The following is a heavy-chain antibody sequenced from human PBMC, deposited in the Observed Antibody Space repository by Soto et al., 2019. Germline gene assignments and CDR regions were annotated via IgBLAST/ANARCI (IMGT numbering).Heavy chain of an antibody. CDR1: GFTFSSCS. CDR2: ITGSGTYI. CDR3: ARDSSVWLSTYRLDY. D-gene: IGHD3-22*01. J-gene: IGHJ4*02. V-gene: IGHV3-21*01. Sequence: EVQLVESGGGLVKPGESLKLSCEASGFTFSSCSMTWVRQAPGRGLEWVSCITGSGTYIYYAESLKGRFTLSRDNAKNSLYLQMTGLRVEDTAVYYCARDSSVWLSTYRLDYWGQGTLVTVSS.